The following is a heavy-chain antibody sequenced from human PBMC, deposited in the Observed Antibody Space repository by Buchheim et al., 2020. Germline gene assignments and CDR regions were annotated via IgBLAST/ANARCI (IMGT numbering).Heavy chain of an antibody. V-gene: IGHV3-33*01. CDR2: VWYDGSNK. Sequence: QVQLVESGGGVVQPGRSLRLSCAASGFTFRNYGMHWVRQAPGKGLEWVAVVWYDGSNKNYADSVKGRFTVSKDNSKNTLYLQMNSLRAEDTAMYYCATVAGGAVAGFYLDYWGQGTL. CDR1: GFTFRNYG. J-gene: IGHJ4*02. CDR3: ATVAGGAVAGFYLDY. D-gene: IGHD6-19*01.